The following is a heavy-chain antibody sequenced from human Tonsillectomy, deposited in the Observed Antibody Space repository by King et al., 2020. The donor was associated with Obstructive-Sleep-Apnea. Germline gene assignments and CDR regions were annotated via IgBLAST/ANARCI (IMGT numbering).Heavy chain of an antibody. V-gene: IGHV3-7*03. CDR1: GFTFSSYW. CDR3: AGVPGCGCYGDY. Sequence: VQLVESGGGLVQPGGSLRLSCAASGFTFSSYWMSWVRQAPGKGLDWVANIKQDGSEKFYVDDVKGRFTISRDNAKNSLYLQMNSLRAEDTAVYDCAGVPGCGCYGDYWGQGTLVTVSS. J-gene: IGHJ4*02. D-gene: IGHD1-26*01. CDR2: IKQDGSEK.